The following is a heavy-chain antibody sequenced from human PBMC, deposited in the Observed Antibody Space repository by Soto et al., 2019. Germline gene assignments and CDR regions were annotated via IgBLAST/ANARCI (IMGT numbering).Heavy chain of an antibody. Sequence: QVQLVQSGGGVVQPGGSLRLSCVGSGFTFSNYGMHWVRQSPGKGLEWVALISDDGDKRYYADSVRGRLIISRDNSKDTLYLQMNSLGPDDTAVYFCAKARVRIVGAISFDYWGQGTPVTVSS. D-gene: IGHD1-26*01. CDR3: AKARVRIVGAISFDY. CDR1: GFTFSNYG. J-gene: IGHJ4*02. V-gene: IGHV3-30*18. CDR2: ISDDGDKR.